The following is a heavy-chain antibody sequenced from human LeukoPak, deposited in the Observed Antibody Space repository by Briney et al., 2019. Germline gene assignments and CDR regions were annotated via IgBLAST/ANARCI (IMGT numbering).Heavy chain of an antibody. CDR1: GGSISSGDYY. CDR3: ARGLNMVRGDYYFDY. J-gene: IGHJ4*02. CDR2: IYYSGST. Sequence: SQTLSLTCTVSGGSISSGDYYWSWIRQPPGKGLEWIGYIYYSGSTYYNPSLKSRLTISIDTSKSQFSLKLSSVTAADTAVYYCARGLNMVRGDYYFDYWGQGTLVTVSS. V-gene: IGHV4-30-4*01. D-gene: IGHD3-10*01.